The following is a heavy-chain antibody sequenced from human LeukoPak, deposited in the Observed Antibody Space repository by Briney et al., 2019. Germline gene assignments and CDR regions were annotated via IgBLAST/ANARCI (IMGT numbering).Heavy chain of an antibody. CDR2: ISSGSSYK. Sequence: PGGSLRLSCAASGFTFSSYSMIWVRQAPGKGLEWVSSISSGSSYKYYADSVKGRFTISRDNSKNTLYLQMNSLRAEDTAVYYCAKLREWELPDLFDYWGQGTLVTVSS. V-gene: IGHV3-21*04. D-gene: IGHD1-26*01. CDR3: AKLREWELPDLFDY. J-gene: IGHJ4*02. CDR1: GFTFSSYS.